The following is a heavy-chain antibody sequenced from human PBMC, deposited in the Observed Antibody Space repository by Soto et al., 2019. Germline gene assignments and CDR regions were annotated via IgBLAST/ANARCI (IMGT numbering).Heavy chain of an antibody. J-gene: IGHJ6*02. CDR3: AREGDYYDSSGYYYYGMDV. CDR2: INSDGGST. Sequence: GGALRLSCVASGCTFSSYWMHWVRQAPGKGLVWVSRINSDGGSTSYADSVKGRFTISRDNAKNTLYLQMNSLRAEDTAVYYCAREGDYYDSSGYYYYGMDVWGQGTTVTVSS. D-gene: IGHD3-22*01. V-gene: IGHV3-74*01. CDR1: GCTFSSYW.